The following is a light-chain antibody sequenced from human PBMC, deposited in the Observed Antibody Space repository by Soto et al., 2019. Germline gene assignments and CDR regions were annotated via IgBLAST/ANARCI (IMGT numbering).Light chain of an antibody. Sequence: EIVMTQSTATLSVSPGERATLSCRASQSVSSNLAWYQQKPGQAPRLLIYGASTRATGIPARFSGSGSGTEFTLTISILQSEDFAVYYCQQYNNWPPTWTFGQGTKVEIK. CDR2: GAS. J-gene: IGKJ1*01. CDR3: QQYNNWPPTWT. CDR1: QSVSSN. V-gene: IGKV3-15*01.